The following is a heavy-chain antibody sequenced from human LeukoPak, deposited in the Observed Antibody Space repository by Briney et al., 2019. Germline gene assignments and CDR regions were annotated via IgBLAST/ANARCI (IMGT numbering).Heavy chain of an antibody. D-gene: IGHD3-10*01. V-gene: IGHV1-18*01. CDR3: ARVYGSGSYYSRSSFDP. CDR2: IHIYRGNT. Sequence: ASVKVSCKASGYSSTNYGISWVRQAPGQGLEWMGWIHIYRGNTNYAQKLQGRVTMTTDTSTSTAYMELRSLRSDDTAVYYCARVYGSGSYYSRSSFDPWGQGTLVTVSS. J-gene: IGHJ5*02. CDR1: GYSSTNYG.